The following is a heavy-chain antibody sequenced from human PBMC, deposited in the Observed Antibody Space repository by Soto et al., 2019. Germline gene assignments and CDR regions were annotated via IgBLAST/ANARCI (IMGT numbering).Heavy chain of an antibody. Sequence: SVKVSCKASGGTSNSYAISWVRQAPGQGLEWMGGIIPIFDTTNYGQKFQGRVTITADESTSTAYMELSSLRSEDTAVYYCASVPEVNWNCGPCDYWGQGTLVTVSS. CDR1: GGTSNSYA. V-gene: IGHV1-69*13. J-gene: IGHJ4*02. CDR3: ASVPEVNWNCGPCDY. CDR2: IIPIFDTT. D-gene: IGHD1-7*01.